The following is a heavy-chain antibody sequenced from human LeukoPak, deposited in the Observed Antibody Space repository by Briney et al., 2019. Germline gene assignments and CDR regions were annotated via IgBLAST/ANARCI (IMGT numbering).Heavy chain of an antibody. CDR3: ARVRGRDGYNRLDY. CDR2: IIPILGIA. J-gene: IGHJ4*02. V-gene: IGHV1-69*04. Sequence: GASVKVSCKASGGTFSSYAISWVRQAPGQGLEWMGRIIPILGIANYAQKFQGRVTITADKSTSTAYMELSSLRSEDTAVYYCARVRGRDGYNRLDYWGQGTLVTVSS. CDR1: GGTFSSYA. D-gene: IGHD5-24*01.